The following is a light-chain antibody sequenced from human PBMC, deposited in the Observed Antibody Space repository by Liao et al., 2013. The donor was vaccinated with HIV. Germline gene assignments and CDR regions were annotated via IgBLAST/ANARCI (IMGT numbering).Light chain of an antibody. Sequence: SYELTQPPSVSVSPGQTASITCSGRTLGDKYVCWYQQRPGQSPVLVMYQNTKRPSGIPERFSGSNSGNTATLTISGTQAMDEADYYCQAWDTNTAAYVFGTGTKVTVL. CDR3: QAWDTNTAAYV. J-gene: IGLJ1*01. CDR1: TLGDKY. CDR2: QNT. V-gene: IGLV3-1*01.